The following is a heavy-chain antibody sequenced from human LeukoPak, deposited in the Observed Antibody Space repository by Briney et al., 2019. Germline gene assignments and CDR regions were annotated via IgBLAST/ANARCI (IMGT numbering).Heavy chain of an antibody. CDR1: GGSISNYY. Sequence: PSETLSLTCTVSGGSISNYYWSWIRQPPGKGLEWIGSIYYSGSTYYNPSLKSRVTISVDTSKNQFSLKLSSVTAADTAVYYCASSGWYLFYYYMDVWGKGTTVTISS. CDR2: IYYSGST. J-gene: IGHJ6*03. D-gene: IGHD6-19*01. V-gene: IGHV4-39*01. CDR3: ASSGWYLFYYYMDV.